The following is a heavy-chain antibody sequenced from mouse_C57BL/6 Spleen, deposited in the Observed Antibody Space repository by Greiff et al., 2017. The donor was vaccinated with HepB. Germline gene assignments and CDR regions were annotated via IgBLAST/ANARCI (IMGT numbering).Heavy chain of an antibody. D-gene: IGHD4-1*01. J-gene: IGHJ2*01. Sequence: VQLQQSGPELVKPGASVKIPCKASGYTFTDYNMDWVKQSHGKSLEWIGDINPNNGGTIYNQKFKGKATLTVDKSSSTAYMELRSLTSEDTAVYYCARSRDWDSGYFDDWGQGTTLTVSS. CDR2: INPNNGGT. V-gene: IGHV1-18*01. CDR3: ARSRDWDSGYFDD. CDR1: GYTFTDYN.